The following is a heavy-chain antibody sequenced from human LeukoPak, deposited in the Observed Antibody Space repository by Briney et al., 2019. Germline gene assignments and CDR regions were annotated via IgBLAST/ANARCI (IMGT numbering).Heavy chain of an antibody. CDR1: GFTFSTYT. CDR3: ARETTEAFDY. J-gene: IGHJ4*02. CDR2: ISTSSTYI. D-gene: IGHD1-14*01. Sequence: GGSLRLSCAASGFTFSTYTMNWVRQAPGKGLEWVSSISTSSTYIYYADSVKSRFTISRDNAKNSVYLQMNTLRAEDTAVYYCARETTEAFDYWGQGTLVTVSS. V-gene: IGHV3-21*01.